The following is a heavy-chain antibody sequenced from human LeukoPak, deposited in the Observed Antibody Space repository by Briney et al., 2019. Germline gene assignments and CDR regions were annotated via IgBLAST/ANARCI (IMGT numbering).Heavy chain of an antibody. CDR2: ISSSGSTI. Sequence: PGGSLRLSCAASGFTFSDYYMSWIRQAPGKGLEWVSYISSSGSTIYYADSVKGRFTISRDNAKNSLYLQMNSLRAEDTAVYYCARGRYSSSFYDYFDYWGQGTLVTVSS. V-gene: IGHV3-11*01. D-gene: IGHD6-13*01. CDR3: ARGRYSSSFYDYFDY. J-gene: IGHJ4*02. CDR1: GFTFSDYY.